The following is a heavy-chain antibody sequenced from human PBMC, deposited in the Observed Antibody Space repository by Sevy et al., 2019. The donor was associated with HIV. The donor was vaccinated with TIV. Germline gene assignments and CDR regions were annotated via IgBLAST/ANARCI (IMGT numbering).Heavy chain of an antibody. CDR3: ARGYYDSWTGLTDYDYGLDV. V-gene: IGHV4-61*02. J-gene: IGHJ6*02. CDR1: GGSMSSGSYY. CDR2: IYNSGST. Sequence: SETLSLTCTVSGGSMSSGSYYWTWIRQPAGKGLEWLGRIYNSGSTNYNPSLKSRLTMSVDTSKNQFSVKLSSVTATDTAVYYCARGYYDSWTGLTDYDYGLDVWGQGTTVTDSS. D-gene: IGHD3-3*01.